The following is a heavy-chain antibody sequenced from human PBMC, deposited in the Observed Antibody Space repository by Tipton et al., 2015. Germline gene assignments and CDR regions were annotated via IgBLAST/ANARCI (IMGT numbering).Heavy chain of an antibody. CDR1: GYTFTSYG. D-gene: IGHD2-15*01. CDR3: ARANSPWYHWFDP. V-gene: IGHV1-18*01. Sequence: QVQLVQSGAEVKKPGASVKVSCKASGYTFTSYGVSWVRQAPGQGLEWMGWISAYNGNTNYAQNLQGRVTLTTDTSTSTAYMELRGLRSGDTAVYYCARANSPWYHWFDPWGQGTLVTVSS. J-gene: IGHJ5*02. CDR2: ISAYNGNT.